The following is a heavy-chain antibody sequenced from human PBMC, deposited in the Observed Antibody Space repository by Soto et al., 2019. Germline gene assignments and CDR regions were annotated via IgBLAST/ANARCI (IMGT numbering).Heavy chain of an antibody. J-gene: IGHJ3*01. D-gene: IGHD3-22*01. CDR1: GYGFPNYW. CDR2: IYPGDSDT. CDR3: ESGGDSRGYYPPFDV. V-gene: IGHV5-51*01. Sequence: GESRKISCKGSGYGFPNYWIGWVRQMPGKGLEWMGIIYPGDSDTRYSPSFQGQVTISADKSINTANLQWSSLKASDTAMYYCESGGDSRGYYPPFDVWGQGTVVTVSS.